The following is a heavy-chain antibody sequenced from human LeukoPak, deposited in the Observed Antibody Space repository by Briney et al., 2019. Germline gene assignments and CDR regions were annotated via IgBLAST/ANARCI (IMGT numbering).Heavy chain of an antibody. D-gene: IGHD6-19*01. CDR3: ARGSVAGFSWYFDL. CDR1: GFTFSSYA. J-gene: IGHJ2*01. CDR2: ISYDGSNK. Sequence: PGGSLRLSCAASGFTFSSYAMHWVRQAPGKGLEGVAVISYDGSNKYYADSVKGRFTISRDNSKNTLYLQMNSLRAEDTAVYYCARGSVAGFSWYFDLWGRGTLVTVSS. V-gene: IGHV3-30*04.